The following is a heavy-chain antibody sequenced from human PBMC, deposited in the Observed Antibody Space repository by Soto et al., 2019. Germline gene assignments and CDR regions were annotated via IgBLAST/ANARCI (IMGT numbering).Heavy chain of an antibody. J-gene: IGHJ4*02. V-gene: IGHV1-69*13. Sequence: ASVKVSCKASGGTFSSYAISWVRQAPGQGLEWMGGIIPIFGTANYAQKFQGRVTITADESTSTAYMELSSLRSEDTAVYYCARDHPAAAGSYFDYWGQGTLVTVSS. CDR3: ARDHPAAAGSYFDY. CDR2: IIPIFGTA. D-gene: IGHD6-13*01. CDR1: GGTFSSYA.